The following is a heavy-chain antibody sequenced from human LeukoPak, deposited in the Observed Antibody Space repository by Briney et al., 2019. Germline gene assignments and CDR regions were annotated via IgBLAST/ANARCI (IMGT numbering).Heavy chain of an antibody. CDR1: GGTFSSYA. J-gene: IGHJ4*02. D-gene: IGHD6-13*01. CDR2: IIPIFGTA. Sequence: SVKVSCTASGGTFSSYAISWVRQATGQGLEWMGGIIPIFGTANYAQKFQGRVTITADESTSTAYMELSSLRSEDTAVYYCARAPTFIGHSSSWSSYYFDYWGQGTLVTVSS. V-gene: IGHV1-69*13. CDR3: ARAPTFIGHSSSWSSYYFDY.